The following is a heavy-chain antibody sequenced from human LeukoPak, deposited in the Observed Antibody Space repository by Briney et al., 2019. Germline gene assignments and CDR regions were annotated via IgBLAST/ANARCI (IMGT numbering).Heavy chain of an antibody. CDR3: ARDYDSSGYYGRRALGY. V-gene: IGHV4-31*03. CDR2: IYYSGST. D-gene: IGHD3-22*01. J-gene: IGHJ4*02. CDR1: GGSISSGGYY. Sequence: SETLSLTCTVSGGSISSGGYYWSWIRQHPGKGLEWTGYIYYSGSTYYNPSLKSRVTISVDTSKNQFSLKLNSVTAADTAVYYCARDYDSSGYYGRRALGYWGQGTLVTVSS.